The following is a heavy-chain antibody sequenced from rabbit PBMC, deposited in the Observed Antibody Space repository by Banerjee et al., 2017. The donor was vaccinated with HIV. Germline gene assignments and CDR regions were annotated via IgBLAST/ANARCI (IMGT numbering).Heavy chain of an antibody. CDR1: GFSFSSSYY. CDR3: ARGEYTYGYADYVYDYYFKL. D-gene: IGHD6-1*01. CDR2: IYTRSGST. V-gene: IGHV1S40*01. J-gene: IGHJ4*01. Sequence: QSLEESGGGLVQPEGSLTLTCTASGFSFSSSYYMCWVSQAPGKGLELIACIYTRSGSTYYASWAKGRFTISKTSSTTVTLQMTSLTAADTATYFCARGEYTYGYADYVYDYYFKLWGPGTLVTVS.